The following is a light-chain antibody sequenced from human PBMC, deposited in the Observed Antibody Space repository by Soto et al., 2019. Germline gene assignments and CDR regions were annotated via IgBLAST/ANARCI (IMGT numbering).Light chain of an antibody. CDR2: EVS. Sequence: QSVLTQPASVSGSPGQSITISCTGTSSDVGSYNLVSWYQQHPGKAPKLMIYEVSKRPSGVSNRFSGSKSGNTASLTISGLQAEDEADYYCRSYAGSSKVFGGGTKLTVL. CDR3: RSYAGSSKV. J-gene: IGLJ2*01. V-gene: IGLV2-23*02. CDR1: SSDVGSYNL.